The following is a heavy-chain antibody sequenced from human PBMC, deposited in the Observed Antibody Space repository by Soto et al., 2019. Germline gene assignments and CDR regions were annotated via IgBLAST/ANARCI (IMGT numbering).Heavy chain of an antibody. CDR3: AKGDGYHYGVYY. V-gene: IGHV3-23*04. CDR1: GFTFDDYA. D-gene: IGHD5-12*01. Sequence: EVQLVESGGGLVQPGRSLRLSCAASGFTFDDYAMHWVRQAPGKGLEWVSGISGSGGSTYYADSVKGRFTISRDNSKHTLYLQMNSLRAEDTAVYYCAKGDGYHYGVYYWGQGTLVTVAS. J-gene: IGHJ4*02. CDR2: ISGSGGST.